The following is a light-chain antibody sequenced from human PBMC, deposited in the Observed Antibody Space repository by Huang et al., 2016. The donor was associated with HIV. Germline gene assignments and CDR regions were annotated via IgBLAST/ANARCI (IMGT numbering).Light chain of an antibody. Sequence: EIVLTQSPGTLSLSPGERATLSCRASQSVNSNFLAWYQQKLGQAPRLLIYGSSSRATGIPDRFSGSGAGTDFTLTISRLEPEDFAVYYCQQYGTSPLTFGGGTKVEI. CDR3: QQYGTSPLT. CDR1: QSVNSNF. CDR2: GSS. J-gene: IGKJ4*01. V-gene: IGKV3-20*01.